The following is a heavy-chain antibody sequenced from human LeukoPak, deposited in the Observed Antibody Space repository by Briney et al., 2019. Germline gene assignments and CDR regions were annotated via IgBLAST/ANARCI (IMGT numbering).Heavy chain of an antibody. CDR1: GFTFSSYW. Sequence: GGSLRLSCAASGFTFSSYWMSWVRQAPGKGLEWVANIKQDGSEKYYVDSVKGRLTISRDNVKNSLYLQMNSLRAEDTAVYYCAGGYYGSGSYYTAYWGQGTLVTVSS. CDR2: IKQDGSEK. V-gene: IGHV3-7*04. CDR3: AGGYYGSGSYYTAY. J-gene: IGHJ4*02. D-gene: IGHD3-10*01.